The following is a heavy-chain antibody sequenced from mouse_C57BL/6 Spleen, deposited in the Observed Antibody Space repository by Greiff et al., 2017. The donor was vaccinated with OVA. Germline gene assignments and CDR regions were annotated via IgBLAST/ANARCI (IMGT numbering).Heavy chain of an antibody. CDR1: GYAFTNYL. J-gene: IGHJ2*01. CDR3: ARGYADY. D-gene: IGHD2-2*01. CDR2: INPGSGGT. Sequence: QVQLQQSGAELVRPGTSVKVSCKASGYAFTNYLLEWVKQRPGQGLEWIGVINPGSGGTNYNEKFKGKATLTADKSSSTAYMQLSSLTSEDSAVYFCARGYADYWGQGTTLTVSS. V-gene: IGHV1-54*01.